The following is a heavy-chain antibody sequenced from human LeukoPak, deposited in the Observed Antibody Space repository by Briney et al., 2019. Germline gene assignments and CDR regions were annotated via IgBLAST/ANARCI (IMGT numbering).Heavy chain of an antibody. CDR2: INHSGST. D-gene: IGHD3-9*01. Sequence: PSETLSLTCAVYGGSFSGYYWSWIRQPPGKGLEWIGEINHSGSTNYNPSLKSRVTISVDTSKNQFSLKLSSVTAADTAVYYCARDDYDILTGINYFDYWGQGILVTVSS. CDR3: ARDDYDILTGINYFDY. CDR1: GGSFSGYY. V-gene: IGHV4-34*01. J-gene: IGHJ4*02.